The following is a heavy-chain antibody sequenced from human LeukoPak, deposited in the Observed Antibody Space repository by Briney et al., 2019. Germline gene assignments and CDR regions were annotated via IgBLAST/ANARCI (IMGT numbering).Heavy chain of an antibody. D-gene: IGHD3-10*01. CDR1: GFTFTNYA. CDR3: ARIPSYYYGSGMPYYFDY. Sequence: PGGSLRLSCAASGFTFTNYAMSWVRQAPGKGLEWVSAASGSGDTIYYADSVKGRFTISRDNAKNSLYLQMNSLRAEDTAVYYCARIPSYYYGSGMPYYFDYWGQGTLVTVSS. J-gene: IGHJ4*02. V-gene: IGHV3-23*01. CDR2: ASGSGDTI.